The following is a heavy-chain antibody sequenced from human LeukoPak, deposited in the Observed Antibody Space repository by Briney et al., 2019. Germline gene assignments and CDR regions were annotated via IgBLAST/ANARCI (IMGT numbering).Heavy chain of an antibody. J-gene: IGHJ4*02. CDR2: ISGSGGST. CDR1: GFTFSSYA. V-gene: IGHV3-23*01. Sequence: GGSLRLSCAASGFTFSSYAMSWVRQAPGKGLEWVSAISGSGGSTYYADSVKGRFTISRDNSKNTLYLQMNSLRAEATAVYYCANRAPYYYDSSGYYYANWGQGTLVTVSS. CDR3: ANRAPYYYDSSGYYYAN. D-gene: IGHD3-22*01.